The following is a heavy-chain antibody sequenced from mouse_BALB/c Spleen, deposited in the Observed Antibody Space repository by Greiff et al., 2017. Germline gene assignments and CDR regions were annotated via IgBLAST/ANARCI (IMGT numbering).Heavy chain of an antibody. Sequence: VKLMESGPGILQPSQTLSLTCSFSGFSLSTSGMGVSWIRQPSGKGLEWLAHIYWDDAKRYNPSLKSRLTISKDTSSNQVFLKITSVDTADTATYYCARSRGLLWLAYWGQGTLVTVSA. J-gene: IGHJ3*01. D-gene: IGHD3-3*01. CDR3: ARSRGLLWLAY. V-gene: IGHV8-12*01. CDR2: IYWDDAK. CDR1: GFSLSTSGMG.